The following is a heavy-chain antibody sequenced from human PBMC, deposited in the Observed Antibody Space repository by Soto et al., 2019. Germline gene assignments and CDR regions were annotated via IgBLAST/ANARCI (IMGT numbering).Heavy chain of an antibody. CDR1: GGSISSYY. CDR2: IYYSGST. CDR3: ARHGGLLYQTTVYYSYYMDV. V-gene: IGHV4-59*08. Sequence: PSETLSLTCTVSGGSISSYYWSWIRQPPGKGLEWIGYIYYSGSTNYNPSLKSRVTISVDTSKNQFSLKLSSVTAADTAVYYCARHGGLLYQTTVYYSYYMDVSGKGTTVTVS. J-gene: IGHJ6*03. D-gene: IGHD1-1*01.